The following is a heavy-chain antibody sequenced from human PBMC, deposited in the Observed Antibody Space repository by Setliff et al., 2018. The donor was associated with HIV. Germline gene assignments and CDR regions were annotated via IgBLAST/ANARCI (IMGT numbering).Heavy chain of an antibody. V-gene: IGHV3-48*04. CDR2: ISSSGSTI. CDR3: ARGRDKDSPWAFDV. J-gene: IGHJ3*01. Sequence: GGSLRLSCAASRFTFSTYSMNWVRQAPGKGLEWISYISSSGSTIFYADSVKGRFTISRDNAKNSLFLQMTSLRAEDTAVYYCARGRDKDSPWAFDVWGQGTVVTVSS. D-gene: IGHD2-21*01. CDR1: RFTFSTYS.